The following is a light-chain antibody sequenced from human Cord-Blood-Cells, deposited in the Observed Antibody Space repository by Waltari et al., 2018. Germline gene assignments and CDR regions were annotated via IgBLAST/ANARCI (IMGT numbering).Light chain of an antibody. CDR3: NSRDSSGNPVV. CDR1: SLRSYY. CDR2: GKN. J-gene: IGLJ2*01. V-gene: IGLV3-19*01. Sequence: SSGLTQDPAVSVALGPTVRITCQGSSLRSYYASWYQQKPGQAPVLVIYGKNNRPSGIPDRFSGSSSGNTASLTITGAQAEDEADYYCNSRDSSGNPVVFGGGTKLTVL.